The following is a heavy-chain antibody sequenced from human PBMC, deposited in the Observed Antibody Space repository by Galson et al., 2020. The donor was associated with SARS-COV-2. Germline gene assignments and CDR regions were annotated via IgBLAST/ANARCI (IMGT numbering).Heavy chain of an antibody. CDR1: GGTFSSYA. J-gene: IGHJ5*02. CDR3: ARGVRGVMGWFDP. V-gene: IGHV1-69*13. CDR2: IIPIFGTA. Sequence: SVKVSCKASGGTFSSYAISWVRQAPGQGLEWMGGIIPIFGTANYAQKFQSRVTITADESTSTAYMELSSLRSEDTAVYYCARGVRGVMGWFDPWGQGTLVTVSS. D-gene: IGHD3-10*01.